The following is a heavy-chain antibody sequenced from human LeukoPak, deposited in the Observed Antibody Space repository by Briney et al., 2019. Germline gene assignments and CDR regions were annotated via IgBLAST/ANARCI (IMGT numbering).Heavy chain of an antibody. V-gene: IGHV1-18*01. CDR3: ARVVVITIPNWFDP. D-gene: IGHD3-22*01. CDR2: ISAYNGNT. CDR1: GYTFTSYG. J-gene: IGHJ5*02. Sequence: ASVKVSCKASGYTFTSYGISWVRQAPGQGLEGMGWISAYNGNTNYAQKLQGRVTMTTDTSTSTAYMELRSLRSDDTAVYYCARVVVITIPNWFDPWGQGTLVTVSS.